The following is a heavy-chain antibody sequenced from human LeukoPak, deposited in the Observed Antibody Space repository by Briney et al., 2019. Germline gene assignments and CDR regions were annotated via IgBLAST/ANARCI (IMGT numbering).Heavy chain of an antibody. Sequence: ASVKVSCKVSGYTLTELSMHWVRQAPGKGLEWMGGFDPEDGETIYAQKFQGRVTMTRDTSIRTAYMELSSLTSEDTAIYYCAKGLRGRVRGVDWGQGTLVTVSS. CDR2: FDPEDGET. CDR1: GYTLTELS. V-gene: IGHV1-24*01. D-gene: IGHD3-10*01. J-gene: IGHJ4*02. CDR3: AKGLRGRVRGVD.